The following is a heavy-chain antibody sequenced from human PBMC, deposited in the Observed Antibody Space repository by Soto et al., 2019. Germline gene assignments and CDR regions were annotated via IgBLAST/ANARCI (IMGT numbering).Heavy chain of an antibody. J-gene: IGHJ3*02. CDR2: IYSGGST. Sequence: GGSLRLSCAASGFTVSTNYMTWVRQAPGKGLEWVSLIYSGGSTYYADSVKGRFTISRDNSKNTLYLQMNSLRAEDTAVYYCARDTRDYGDYHFDIWGQGTMVTVSS. CDR1: GFTVSTNY. V-gene: IGHV3-53*01. CDR3: ARDTRDYGDYHFDI. D-gene: IGHD4-17*01.